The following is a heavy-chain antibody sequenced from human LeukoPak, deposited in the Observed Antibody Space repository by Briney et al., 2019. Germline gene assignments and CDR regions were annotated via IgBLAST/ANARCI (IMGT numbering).Heavy chain of an antibody. J-gene: IGHJ4*02. D-gene: IGHD3-10*01. Sequence: PSQTLSLTCTVSGGSISSGNYYWSWIRQPAGKGLEWIGRIYASGSTKYNPSLKSRVTISVDTSKNQFSLNLSSVTAADTAVYYCARVDSGGYSGYWGQGTLVTVSS. CDR1: GGSISSGNYY. CDR2: IYASGST. V-gene: IGHV4-61*02. CDR3: ARVDSGGYSGY.